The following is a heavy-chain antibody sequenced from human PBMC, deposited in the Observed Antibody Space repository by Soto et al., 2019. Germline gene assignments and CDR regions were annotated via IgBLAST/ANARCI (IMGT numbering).Heavy chain of an antibody. Sequence: GGSLRLSCVAFGFNFEDYAMHWIRQAPGKGLEWVSGINWNSGITGYADSVKGRFTISRDNANNSLHLEMSSLKAEDTALYYCARGRGALTVVSNWFDPWGQGTLVTVSS. CDR1: GFNFEDYA. V-gene: IGHV3-9*01. CDR2: INWNSGIT. D-gene: IGHD2-15*01. CDR3: ARGRGALTVVSNWFDP. J-gene: IGHJ5*02.